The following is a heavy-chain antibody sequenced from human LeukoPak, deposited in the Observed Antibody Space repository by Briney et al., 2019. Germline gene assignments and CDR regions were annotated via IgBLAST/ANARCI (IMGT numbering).Heavy chain of an antibody. D-gene: IGHD4-17*01. CDR3: ARAILVTTSHGYYYYYGMDV. V-gene: IGHV4-30-2*01. Sequence: SQTLSLTCAVSGGSISSGGYSWSWIRQPPGKGLEWIGYIYHSGSTYYNPSLKRRVTISVDRSKNQFSLKLSSVTAADTAVYYCARAILVTTSHGYYYYYGMDVWGQGTTVTVSS. CDR2: IYHSGST. CDR1: GGSISSGGYS. J-gene: IGHJ6*02.